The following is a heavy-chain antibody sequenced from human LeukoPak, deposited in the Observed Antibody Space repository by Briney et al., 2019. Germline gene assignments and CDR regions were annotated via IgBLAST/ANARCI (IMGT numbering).Heavy chain of an antibody. V-gene: IGHV3-7*01. J-gene: IGHJ3*02. CDR1: GFTFSIYW. CDR2: INQDGSEK. CDR3: ARVGIAALPDAFDI. Sequence: PGGSLRLSCAASGFTFSIYWMSWVRQAPGKGLEWVANINQDGSEKYYVDSVKGRFTISRDNAKNSLYLQTNSLRAEDTAVYYCARVGIAALPDAFDIWGQGTMVTVSS. D-gene: IGHD6-6*01.